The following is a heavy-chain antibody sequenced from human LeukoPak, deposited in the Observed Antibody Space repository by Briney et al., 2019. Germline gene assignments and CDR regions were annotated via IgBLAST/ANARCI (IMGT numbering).Heavy chain of an antibody. J-gene: IGHJ6*02. CDR2: ISSSSSYI. CDR1: GFTFSSYS. V-gene: IGHV3-21*04. Sequence: GGSLRLSCAASGFTFSSYSMNWVRQAPGKGLEWVSSISSSSSYIYYADSVKGRFTISRDNAKNSLYLQMNSLRAEDTAVYYCAKDMKAFTILGVVTLPPTWGMDVWGQGTTVTVSS. CDR3: AKDMKAFTILGVVTLPPTWGMDV. D-gene: IGHD3-3*01.